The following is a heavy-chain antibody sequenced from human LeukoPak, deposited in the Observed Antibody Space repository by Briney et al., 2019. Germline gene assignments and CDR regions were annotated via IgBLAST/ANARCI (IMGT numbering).Heavy chain of an antibody. CDR1: GFTFSRRG. J-gene: IGHJ6*02. CDR2: VSYDESNK. CDR3: AKDLGVIIVPYAIDYYGLDV. V-gene: IGHV3-30*18. D-gene: IGHD2-2*01. Sequence: GGSLRLSCAASGFTFSRRGMQWVRQAPGKGLEWVAAVSYDESNKYYADSVKGRFTISRDNSKNTLFLQMNSLRAEDTAVYYCAKDLGVIIVPYAIDYYGLDVWGQGTKVTVSS.